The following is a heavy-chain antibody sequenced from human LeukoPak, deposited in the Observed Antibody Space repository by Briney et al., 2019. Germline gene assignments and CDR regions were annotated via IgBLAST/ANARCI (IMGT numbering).Heavy chain of an antibody. D-gene: IGHD3-22*01. CDR2: IWYDGSNK. CDR1: GFTFSSYG. CDR3: ARDRYYYDSSGYYSSQYYFDY. V-gene: IGHV3-33*01. J-gene: IGHJ4*02. Sequence: GGSLRLSCAASGFTFSSYGMHWVRQAPSKGLEWVAVIWYDGSNKYYADSVKGRFTISRDNSKNTLYLQMNSLRAEDTAVYYCARDRYYYDSSGYYSSQYYFDYWGQGTLVTVSS.